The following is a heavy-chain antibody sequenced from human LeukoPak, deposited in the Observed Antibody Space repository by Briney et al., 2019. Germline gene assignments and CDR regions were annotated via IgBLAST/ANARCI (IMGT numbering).Heavy chain of an antibody. V-gene: IGHV4-39*02. CDR1: GGSITTSSSY. CDR2: INHSGSA. CDR3: ARRGPKTTSSGRERGPSVEN. Sequence: IPSETLSLTCTVSGGSITTSSSYWTWIRQPPGKGLEWIGEINHSGSANYNPSLKSRVTMSGDTSQNHISLRLSSVTAADTAIYYCARRGPKTTSSGRERGPSVENWGQGTLVIVSS. D-gene: IGHD2/OR15-2a*01. J-gene: IGHJ4*02.